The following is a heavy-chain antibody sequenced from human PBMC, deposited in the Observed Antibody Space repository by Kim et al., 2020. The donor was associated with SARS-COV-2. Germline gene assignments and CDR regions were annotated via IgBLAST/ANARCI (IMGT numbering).Heavy chain of an antibody. CDR1: GFTSSAST. CDR2: ISTRSTYP. J-gene: IGHJ4*02. V-gene: IGHV3-11*06. D-gene: IGHD3-10*01. Sequence: GGSLRLSCPASGFTSSASTISWIRQAPGKGLEWVSSISTRSTYPTYADSVKGRFTISSDNAQNPLFLQMSGLSAEATAVYYCATDVADYGSGSSLKFQGHDYWGQGTLVTVSS. CDR3: ATDVADYGSGSSLKFQGHDY.